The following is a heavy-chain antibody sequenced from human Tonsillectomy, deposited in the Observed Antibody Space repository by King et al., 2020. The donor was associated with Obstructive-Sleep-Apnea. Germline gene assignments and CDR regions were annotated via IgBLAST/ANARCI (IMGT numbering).Heavy chain of an antibody. Sequence: QLVQSGAAVKKPGASVKVSCQASGYSFPSYGIGWVRQAPGQGLEWMGWISVYNGKTNYAQKLQGRVTMTTDTSTSTAYMELRSLRSDDTAVYYCAREDTVADYYYGLDVWGQGTTVTVSS. CDR3: AREDTVADYYYGLDV. CDR2: ISVYNGKT. J-gene: IGHJ6*02. D-gene: IGHD2-15*01. V-gene: IGHV1-18*04. CDR1: GYSFPSYG.